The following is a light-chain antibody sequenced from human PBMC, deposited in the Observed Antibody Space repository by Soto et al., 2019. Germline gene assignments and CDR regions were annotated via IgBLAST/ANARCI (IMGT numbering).Light chain of an antibody. Sequence: DIQMTQSPSSLSPSVGDRVTITCRASQRIGGCLNWYQQKPGKAPNLLIYAASDLQSGVPSRFSGSRSGTDFTLSISGLQPEDVATYYCQQSYTAPWTFGQGTRVEIK. CDR3: QQSYTAPWT. CDR1: QRIGGC. V-gene: IGKV1-39*01. CDR2: AAS. J-gene: IGKJ1*01.